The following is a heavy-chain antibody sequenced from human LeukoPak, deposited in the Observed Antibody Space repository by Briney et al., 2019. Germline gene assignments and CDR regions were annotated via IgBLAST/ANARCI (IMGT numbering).Heavy chain of an antibody. CDR3: ARDRRYYDSSGYGY. D-gene: IGHD3-22*01. J-gene: IGHJ4*02. Sequence: ASVKVSCKASGYTFTGYYMHWVRQAPGQGLEWMGWINPNGGGTNYAQKFQGRVTMTRDTSISTAYMELSRLRSDDTAVYYCARDRRYYDSSGYGYWGQGTLVTVSS. V-gene: IGHV1-2*02. CDR1: GYTFTGYY. CDR2: INPNGGGT.